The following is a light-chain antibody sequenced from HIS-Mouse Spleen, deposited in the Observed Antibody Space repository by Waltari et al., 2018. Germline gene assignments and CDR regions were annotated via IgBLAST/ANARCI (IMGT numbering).Light chain of an antibody. Sequence: QSALTQPASVSGSPGQSITISCTGTSSDVGGYNYVSWYQQHPGNAPKLMIYDVSNRPAGVSKRFSGSKPGNTASLTISGLQAEDEADYYCSSYTSSSTYVFGTGTKVTVL. CDR2: DVS. CDR1: SSDVGGYNY. J-gene: IGLJ1*01. V-gene: IGLV2-14*03. CDR3: SSYTSSSTYV.